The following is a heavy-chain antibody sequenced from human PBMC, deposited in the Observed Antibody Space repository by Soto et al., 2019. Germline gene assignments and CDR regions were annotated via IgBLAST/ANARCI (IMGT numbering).Heavy chain of an antibody. V-gene: IGHV1-18*01. CDR3: ARVPPAVFGELFGGIDY. Sequence: QVQLVQSGAEVKKPGASVKVSCKASGYTFTSYGISWVRQAPGQGLEWMGWISAYNGNTNYPQKLQGRVTMTTDTSTSTAYMELRSLRSDDTAVYYCARVPPAVFGELFGGIDYWGQGTLVTVSS. J-gene: IGHJ4*02. CDR1: GYTFTSYG. CDR2: ISAYNGNT. D-gene: IGHD3-10*01.